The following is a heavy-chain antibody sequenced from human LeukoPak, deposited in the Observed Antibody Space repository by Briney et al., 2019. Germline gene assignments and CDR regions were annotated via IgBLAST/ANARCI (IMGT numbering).Heavy chain of an antibody. CDR3: ARDPGRYSYGLPRGWFDY. J-gene: IGHJ4*02. D-gene: IGHD5-18*01. V-gene: IGHV3-23*01. Sequence: PGGSLRLSCAASGFTFSNYALSWVRQAPGKGLEWVSAISGSGDYTYYADSVKGRCTISRDNSKNTTYLQMHSLRAEDTAVYYCARDPGRYSYGLPRGWFDYWGQGTLVTVSS. CDR2: ISGSGDYT. CDR1: GFTFSNYA.